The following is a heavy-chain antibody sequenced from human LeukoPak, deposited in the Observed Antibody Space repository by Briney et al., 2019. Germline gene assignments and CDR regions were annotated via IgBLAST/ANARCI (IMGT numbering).Heavy chain of an antibody. Sequence: ASVKVSCKASVYTFISYVTWVRQAPGQGLEWVGWISTYNGNTNYAQKLQGRVTVTTDTSTSTAYMELRSLRSDDTAAYYCARENWGWHISTNDYWGQGTLVTVSS. J-gene: IGHJ4*02. V-gene: IGHV1-18*01. CDR2: ISTYNGNT. CDR1: VYTFISYV. D-gene: IGHD7-27*01. CDR3: ARENWGWHISTNDY.